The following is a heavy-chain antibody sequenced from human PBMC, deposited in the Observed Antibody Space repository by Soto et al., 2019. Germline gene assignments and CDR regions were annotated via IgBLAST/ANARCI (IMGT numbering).Heavy chain of an antibody. J-gene: IGHJ6*02. CDR3: ARGSEVVAATDYYYYYGMDV. D-gene: IGHD2-15*01. V-gene: IGHV5-51*01. Sequence: PGESLKISCKGSGYSFTSYWIGWVRQMPGKGLEWMGIIYPGDSDTRYSPSFQGQVTISADKSISTAYLQWSSLKASDTAMYYCARGSEVVAATDYYYYYGMDVWGQGTTVTVSS. CDR1: GYSFTSYW. CDR2: IYPGDSDT.